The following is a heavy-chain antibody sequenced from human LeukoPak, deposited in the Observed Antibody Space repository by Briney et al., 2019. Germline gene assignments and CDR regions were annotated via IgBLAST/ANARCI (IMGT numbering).Heavy chain of an antibody. V-gene: IGHV4-4*07. CDR1: GGSISSYY. CDR3: ARLYDSSGYYYYYGMDV. J-gene: IGHJ6*02. Sequence: SSETLSLTCTVSGGSISSYYWSWIRQPAGKGLEWLGRIYTSVRTNYNPSLKSRVTMSVDTSKNQFSLKLSSVTAADTAVDYCARLYDSSGYYYYYGMDVWGQGTTVTVSS. CDR2: IYTSVRT. D-gene: IGHD3-22*01.